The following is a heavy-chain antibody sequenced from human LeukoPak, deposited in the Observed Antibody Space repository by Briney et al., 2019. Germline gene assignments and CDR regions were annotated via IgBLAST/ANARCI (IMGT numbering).Heavy chain of an antibody. CDR2: VSPYNGNT. CDR1: GYTFTTSG. CDR3: AREGMTVASALDY. V-gene: IGHV1-18*01. D-gene: IGHD6-19*01. Sequence: ASVKVSCKASGYTFTTSGIIWVRQAPGQGLEWMGWVSPYNGNTNYAQKLQGRVTMTTDTSTTTVYMELRSLRSDDTAVYYCAREGMTVASALDYWGQGTLVTVSS. J-gene: IGHJ4*02.